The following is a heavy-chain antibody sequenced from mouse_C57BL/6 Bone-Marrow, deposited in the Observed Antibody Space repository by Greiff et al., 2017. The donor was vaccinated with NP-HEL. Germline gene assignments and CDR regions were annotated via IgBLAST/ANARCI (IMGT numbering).Heavy chain of an antibody. CDR1: GFNIKDDY. D-gene: IGHD1-1*01. Sequence: VQLQQSGAELVRPGASVKLSCTASGFNIKDDYMHWVKQRPEQGLEWIGWIDPENADTEYASKFQGKATITADTSSNTAYLQLSSLTSEDTAVYYCTTRITTVVAGGYWGQGTSVTVSS. J-gene: IGHJ4*01. CDR3: TTRITTVVAGGY. V-gene: IGHV14-4*01. CDR2: IDPENADT.